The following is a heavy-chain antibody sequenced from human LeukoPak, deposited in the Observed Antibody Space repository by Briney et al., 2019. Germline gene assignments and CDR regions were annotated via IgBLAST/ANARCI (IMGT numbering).Heavy chain of an antibody. Sequence: KPSETLSLTCTVSAYSISSGFYGGWIRQPPGQGLEWIGSIYHSGSTYYNPSLKSRVTISVDTSKNQFSLKLSSVTAADTAVYYCARVGYSYGGGYYYYYYMDVWGKGTTVTVSS. CDR1: AYSISSGFY. V-gene: IGHV4-38-2*02. CDR2: IYHSGST. J-gene: IGHJ6*03. D-gene: IGHD5-18*01. CDR3: ARVGYSYGGGYYYYYYMDV.